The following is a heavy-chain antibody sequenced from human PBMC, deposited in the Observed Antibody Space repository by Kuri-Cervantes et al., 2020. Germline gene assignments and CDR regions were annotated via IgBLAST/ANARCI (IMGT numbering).Heavy chain of an antibody. CDR2: IKQDGSEK. D-gene: IGHD6-19*01. CDR3: ARAYTSGLDY. V-gene: IGHV3-7*04. J-gene: IGHJ4*02. CDR1: GFTFSTYA. Sequence: GESLKISCAASGFTFSTYAMSWIRQAPGKGLEWVANIKQDGSEKYYVDSVKGRFTISRDNAKNSLYLQMNSLRAEDTAVYYCARAYTSGLDYWGQGTLVTVSS.